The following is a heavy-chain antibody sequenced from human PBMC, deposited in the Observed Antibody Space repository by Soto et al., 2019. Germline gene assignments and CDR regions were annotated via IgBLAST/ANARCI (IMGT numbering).Heavy chain of an antibody. Sequence: QVQLVESGGGVVQPGRSLRLSCAASGFTFSSYAMHWVRQAPGKGLEWVAVISYDGSNKYYADSVKGRFTISRDNSKNTLYRQMNSLRAEDTAVYYCARGRGSSWYDGVFDYWGQGTLVTVSS. D-gene: IGHD6-13*01. CDR3: ARGRGSSWYDGVFDY. J-gene: IGHJ4*02. V-gene: IGHV3-30-3*01. CDR2: ISYDGSNK. CDR1: GFTFSSYA.